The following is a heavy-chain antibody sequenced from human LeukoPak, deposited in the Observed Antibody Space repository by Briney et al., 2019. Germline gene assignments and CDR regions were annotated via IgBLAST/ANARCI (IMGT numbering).Heavy chain of an antibody. CDR1: GGSISYDY. CDR2: IHYSGAT. J-gene: IGHJ4*02. Sequence: SETLSLTCTVSGGSISYDYWSWIRQSPGKRLEWIGYIHYSGATNYSPSLKGRVTISVDTSKNQFSLKLSSVTAADTALCYCATLRGASTAVFDSWGQGALVTVSS. V-gene: IGHV4-59*08. D-gene: IGHD2-21*02. CDR3: ATLRGASTAVFDS.